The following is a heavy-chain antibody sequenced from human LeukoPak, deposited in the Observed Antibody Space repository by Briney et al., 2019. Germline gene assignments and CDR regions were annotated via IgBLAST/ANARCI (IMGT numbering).Heavy chain of an antibody. Sequence: GESLKISCKGSGDSFTSYWIGWVRQMPGKGLEWMGIIYPGDSDTRYSPSFQGQVTISADKSISTAYLQWSSLKASDTAMYYCARPRYYGSDAFDIWGQGTMVTVSS. CDR1: GDSFTSYW. D-gene: IGHD3-10*01. CDR2: IYPGDSDT. J-gene: IGHJ3*02. CDR3: ARPRYYGSDAFDI. V-gene: IGHV5-51*01.